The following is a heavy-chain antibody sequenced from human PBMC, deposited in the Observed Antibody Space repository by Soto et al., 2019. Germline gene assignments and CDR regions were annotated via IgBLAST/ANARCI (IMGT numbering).Heavy chain of an antibody. D-gene: IGHD3-3*01. J-gene: IGHJ5*02. V-gene: IGHV1-18*04. CDR3: ARDGDFWSGYPNWFDP. CDR2: ISAYNGNT. Sequence: ASVKVSCKASGYTFTSYGISWVRQAPGQGLEWMGWISAYNGNTNYAQKLQGRVTMTTDTSTITAYMELRSLRSDDTAVYYCARDGDFWSGYPNWFDPWGQGTLVTVSS. CDR1: GYTFTSYG.